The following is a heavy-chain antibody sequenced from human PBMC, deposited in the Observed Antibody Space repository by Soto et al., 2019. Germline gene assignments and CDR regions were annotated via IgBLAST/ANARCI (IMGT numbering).Heavy chain of an antibody. CDR3: AKDNSTVMVFYFDY. V-gene: IGHV3-23*01. CDR1: GFTFSTYA. Sequence: GGSLRLSCAVSGFTFSTYAMSWVRQTPGKGLEWVAGISGSGGSTYYADSVKGRFTISRDNSKNTVNLQMNSLRAEDTAVYYWAKDNSTVMVFYFDYWGQGALVTVSS. D-gene: IGHD2-8*01. J-gene: IGHJ4*02. CDR2: ISGSGGST.